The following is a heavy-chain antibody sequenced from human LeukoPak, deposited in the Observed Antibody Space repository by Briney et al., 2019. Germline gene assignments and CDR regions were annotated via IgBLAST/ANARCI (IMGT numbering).Heavy chain of an antibody. CDR2: IRYDGSNK. V-gene: IGHV3-33*08. CDR1: GFTFSSYG. CDR3: ARNGVAEFQH. J-gene: IGHJ1*01. Sequence: QPGRSLRLSCAASGFTFSSYGMHWVRQAPGKGLEWVAFIRYDGSNKYYADSVKGRFTISRDNSKNTLYLQMNSLRAEDTAVYYCARNGVAEFQHWGQGTLVTVSS. D-gene: IGHD2-8*01.